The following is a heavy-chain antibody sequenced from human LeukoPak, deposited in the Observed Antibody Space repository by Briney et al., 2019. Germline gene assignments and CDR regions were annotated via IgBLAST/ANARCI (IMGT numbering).Heavy chain of an antibody. CDR2: VWHDGSNK. Sequence: GESLKISCTAPGFTFSSYAIHWIRQAPGKGLEWVALVWHDGSNKYYADSVKGRFTISRDNAKNTLYLQMNSLRAEDTAVYYCARGLTGYYGYFEYWGQGILVTVSS. CDR3: ARGLTGYYGYFEY. D-gene: IGHD3-9*01. V-gene: IGHV3-33*03. J-gene: IGHJ4*02. CDR1: GFTFSSYA.